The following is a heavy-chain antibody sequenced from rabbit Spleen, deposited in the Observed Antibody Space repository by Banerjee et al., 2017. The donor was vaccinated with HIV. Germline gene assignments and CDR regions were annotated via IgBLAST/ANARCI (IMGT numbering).Heavy chain of an antibody. Sequence: QSLEESGGDLVKPGASLTLTCTASGFSFSSSYWICWVRQAPGKGLEWIGCIGAGSGGSTYYASWAKGRFTSSKTSSTTVTLQMTSLTAADTATYFCARDTGSSFSSYGMDLWGPGTLVTVS. J-gene: IGHJ6*01. D-gene: IGHD8-1*01. CDR2: IGAGSGGST. CDR1: GFSFSSSYW. V-gene: IGHV1S40*01. CDR3: ARDTGSSFSSYGMDL.